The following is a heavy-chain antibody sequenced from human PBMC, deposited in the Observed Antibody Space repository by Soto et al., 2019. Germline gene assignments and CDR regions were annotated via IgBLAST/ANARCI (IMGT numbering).Heavy chain of an antibody. CDR3: ARGGKERFRGSGMDV. J-gene: IGHJ6*02. CDR2: IIYIFGTA. Sequence: QVQLVQSGAEVKKPGTSVKISCKVSGGTFSSYAISWVRQAPGQELEWLGEIIYIFGTAMYAQKFQGRVTIIADESASTAYMELSSLRSDDTAVYYCARGGKERFRGSGMDVWGQGTTVTVSS. D-gene: IGHD1-1*01. V-gene: IGHV1-69*01. CDR1: GGTFSSYA.